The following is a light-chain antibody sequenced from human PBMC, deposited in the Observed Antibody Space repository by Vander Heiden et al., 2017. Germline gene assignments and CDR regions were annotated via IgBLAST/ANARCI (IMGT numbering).Light chain of an antibody. CDR1: SGHSSYA. J-gene: IGLJ2*01. CDR3: QTWGTGVV. V-gene: IGLV4-69*01. Sequence: QLVLTQSPSASASLGASVKLTCTLSSGHSSYAIAWHQQQPEKGPRYLMKLNSDGSHSEGDGIPDRFSGSSSGAEHYLTISSLQSEDEADYYCQTWGTGVVFGGGTKLTVL. CDR2: LNSDGSH.